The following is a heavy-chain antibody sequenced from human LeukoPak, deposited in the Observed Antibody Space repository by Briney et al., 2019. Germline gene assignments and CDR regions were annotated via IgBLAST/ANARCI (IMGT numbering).Heavy chain of an antibody. V-gene: IGHV3-30*18. CDR3: ANQISGVVY. CDR1: GFSFSSYG. CDR2: ISNDGSYK. J-gene: IGHJ4*02. D-gene: IGHD3-3*01. Sequence: PGGSLRLSCAASGFSFSSYGMHWVRQAPGKGLEWVAVISNDGSYKDYADSVKGRFTISRDNSKNTLYLQMSSLRAEDTAVYSCANQISGVVYWGQGTLVTVSS.